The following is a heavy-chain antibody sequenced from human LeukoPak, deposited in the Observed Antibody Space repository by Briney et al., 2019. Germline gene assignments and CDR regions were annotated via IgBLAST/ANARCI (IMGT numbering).Heavy chain of an antibody. D-gene: IGHD3-10*01. J-gene: IGHJ6*03. Sequence: PSETLSLTCTVSGGSISSYYWSWIRQPPGKGLEWIGYIYYSGSTNYNPSLRSRVTISVDTSKNQFSLKLSSVTAADTAVYYCARALRTPSVRGYYYYYMDVWGKGTTVTVSS. CDR1: GGSISSYY. V-gene: IGHV4-59*01. CDR3: ARALRTPSVRGYYYYYMDV. CDR2: IYYSGST.